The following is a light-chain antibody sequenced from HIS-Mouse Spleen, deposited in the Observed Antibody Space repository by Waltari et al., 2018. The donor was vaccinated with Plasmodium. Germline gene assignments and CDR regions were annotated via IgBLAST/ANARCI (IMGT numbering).Light chain of an antibody. J-gene: IGKJ3*01. CDR2: AAS. Sequence: DIQMTQSPSSLSASVGDRVTITCRASQGISNYLAWYQQKPGKVPKLLIYAASTLQSGVPSRFSGSGSGTHFTLTISSLQPEDVATYYCQTYNSAPFTFGPGTKVDIK. V-gene: IGKV1-27*01. CDR1: QGISNY. CDR3: QTYNSAPFT.